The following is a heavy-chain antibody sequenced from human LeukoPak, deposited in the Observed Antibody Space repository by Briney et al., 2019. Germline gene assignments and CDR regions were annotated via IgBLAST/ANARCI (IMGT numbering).Heavy chain of an antibody. D-gene: IGHD5-18*01. CDR2: INSDGSST. CDR3: AKDLFGTYTAMDY. Sequence: GGSLRLSCAASGFTFSSYWMHWVRQAPGKGLVWVSRINSDGSSTSYADSVKGRFTISRDNSKNTLYLQMSSLRAEDTAVYYCAKDLFGTYTAMDYWGQGTLVTVSS. V-gene: IGHV3-74*01. J-gene: IGHJ4*02. CDR1: GFTFSSYW.